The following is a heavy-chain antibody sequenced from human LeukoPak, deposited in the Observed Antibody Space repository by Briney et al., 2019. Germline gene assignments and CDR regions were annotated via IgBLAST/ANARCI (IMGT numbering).Heavy chain of an antibody. CDR2: INPNSGGT. CDR1: GYTFTGYY. V-gene: IGHV1-2*02. D-gene: IGHD3-10*01. J-gene: IGHJ4*02. Sequence: ASVKVSCKASGYTFTGYYVHWVRQAPGQGLEWMGWINPNSGGTKFARKFQGRVTMTWDTSISTAYMDLSSLRSDDTAMYYCARDRYYGSGSYSYDYWGQGTLVTVSS. CDR3: ARDRYYGSGSYSYDY.